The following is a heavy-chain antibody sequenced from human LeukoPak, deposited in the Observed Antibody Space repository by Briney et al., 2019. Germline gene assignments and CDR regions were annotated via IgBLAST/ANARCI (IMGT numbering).Heavy chain of an antibody. CDR1: GYTVTSYY. Sequence: GASVKVSCKASGYTVTSYYMHWVRQAPGQGLEWMGILNPSGGSTSYAQKFQGRATLTRATSTSTVYMELSSLRSEDTAVYYCARGFGVVINDKNYYYYYGMDVWGQGTTVTVSS. CDR2: LNPSGGST. CDR3: ARGFGVVINDKNYYYYYGMDV. J-gene: IGHJ6*02. D-gene: IGHD3-3*01. V-gene: IGHV1-46*01.